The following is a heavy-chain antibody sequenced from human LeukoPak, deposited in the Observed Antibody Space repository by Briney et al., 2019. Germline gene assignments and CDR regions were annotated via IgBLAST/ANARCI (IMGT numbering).Heavy chain of an antibody. J-gene: IGHJ6*02. CDR3: ARDIVGTYGMDV. CDR2: IYYSGST. D-gene: IGHD2-15*01. CDR1: GGSINSNY. Sequence: LETLSLTCTVSGGSINSNYWNWIRQPPGKGLEWIGHIYYSGSTNYSPSLNSRVTISLDTSKNQFSLEMRSVTAADTAVYYCARDIVGTYGMDVWGQGTSVTVSS. V-gene: IGHV4-59*01.